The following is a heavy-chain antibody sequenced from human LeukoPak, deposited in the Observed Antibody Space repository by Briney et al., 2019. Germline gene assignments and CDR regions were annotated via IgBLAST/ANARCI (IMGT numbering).Heavy chain of an antibody. CDR1: GFTFNRDA. CDR2: IGGSGDKT. V-gene: IGHV3-23*01. J-gene: IGHJ4*02. CDR3: VRRGDASSGWGDHDY. D-gene: IGHD6-19*01. Sequence: GGSLRLSCAASGFTFNRDAISWVRQAPGKGLEWVSTIGGSGDKTFYADSVKGRFTISRDNSKNMLHLQMSSLTGEDTALYYCVRRGDASSGWGDHDYWGQGALATVSS.